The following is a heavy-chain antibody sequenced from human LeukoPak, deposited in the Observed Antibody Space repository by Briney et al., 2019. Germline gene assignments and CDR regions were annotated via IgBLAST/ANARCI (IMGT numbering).Heavy chain of an antibody. CDR2: IRYDGSNK. J-gene: IGHJ4*02. D-gene: IGHD2-2*01. V-gene: IGHV3-30*02. CDR3: AKDLVVVPRVLDY. CDR1: GFTFSSYG. Sequence: PGGSLRLSCAASGFTFSSYGMHWVRQAPGKGLERVTFIRYDGSNKYYADSVKGRFTISRDNSKNTLYLQMNSLRAEDTAVYYCAKDLVVVPRVLDYWGQGTLVTVSS.